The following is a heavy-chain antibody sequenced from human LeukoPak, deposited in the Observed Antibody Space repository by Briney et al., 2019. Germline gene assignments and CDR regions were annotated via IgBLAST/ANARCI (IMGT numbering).Heavy chain of an antibody. CDR1: GYTFTSYG. CDR2: ISAYNGNT. CDR3: ARVQAARIAAARSDY. D-gene: IGHD6-13*01. V-gene: IGHV1-18*01. Sequence: ASVKVSCKASGYTFTSYGIIWVRQAPGQGLEWMGWISAYNGNTNYAQKLQGRVTMTTDTSTSTAYMELRSLRSDDTAVYYCARVQAARIAAARSDYWGQGTLVTVSS. J-gene: IGHJ4*02.